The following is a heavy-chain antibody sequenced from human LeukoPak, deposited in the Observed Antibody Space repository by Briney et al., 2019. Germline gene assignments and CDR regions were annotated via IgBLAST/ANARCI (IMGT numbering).Heavy chain of an antibody. CDR1: GFSFSSHA. Sequence: GGSLRLSCTASGFSFSSHAMNWVRQAPGKGLEWVSCISASGDNTNYADSVKGRFAISRDNSKNTLYLQMKSLRAEDTDVYYCALQPPRHDFWSGSVNGESTSLCLDHWFDPWGQGTLVTVSS. V-gene: IGHV3-23*01. CDR2: ISASGDNT. D-gene: IGHD3-3*01. J-gene: IGHJ5*02. CDR3: ALQPPRHDFWSGSVNGESTSLCLDHWFDP.